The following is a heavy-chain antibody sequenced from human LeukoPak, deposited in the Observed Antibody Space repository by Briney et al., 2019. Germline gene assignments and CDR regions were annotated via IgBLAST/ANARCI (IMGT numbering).Heavy chain of an antibody. V-gene: IGHV3-9*01. D-gene: IGHD5/OR15-5a*01. Sequence: GGSLRLSCAASGFTFDDYAMHWVRQGPGKGLEWVSGISSSSGTKDYADSVKGRFTISRDNTKNSLFLQMNSLRAEDTALYYCAKGRVSGPQRAFDIRGQGTMVTVSS. CDR1: GFTFDDYA. J-gene: IGHJ3*02. CDR2: ISSSSGTK. CDR3: AKGRVSGPQRAFDI.